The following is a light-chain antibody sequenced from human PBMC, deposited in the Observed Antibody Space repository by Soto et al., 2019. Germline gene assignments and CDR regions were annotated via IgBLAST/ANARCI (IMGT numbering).Light chain of an antibody. CDR2: EVS. CDR3: SSYTSSSIDYV. V-gene: IGLV2-14*01. J-gene: IGLJ1*01. Sequence: QSALTQPASVSGSPGQSITISCTGTSSDVGGYNYVSWYQQHTGKAPKLMIYEVSNRHSGVSNRYSGSKSGNTASLTISGLQAEDEADYYCSSYTSSSIDYVFGTGTKVTVL. CDR1: SSDVGGYNY.